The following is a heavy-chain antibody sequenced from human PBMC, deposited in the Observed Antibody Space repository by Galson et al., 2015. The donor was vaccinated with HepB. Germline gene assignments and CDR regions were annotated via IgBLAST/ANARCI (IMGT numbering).Heavy chain of an antibody. CDR1: GFTFSSYG. Sequence: SLRLSCAASGFTFSSYGMHWVRQAPGKGLEWVAKISYDGSNKYYADSVKGRFTISRDNSKNTLYLQMNSLRAEDTAVYYCAKDLTGVVVPAAINDWGQGTLVTVSS. CDR3: AKDLTGVVVPAAIND. V-gene: IGHV3-30*18. D-gene: IGHD2-2*02. J-gene: IGHJ4*02. CDR2: ISYDGSNK.